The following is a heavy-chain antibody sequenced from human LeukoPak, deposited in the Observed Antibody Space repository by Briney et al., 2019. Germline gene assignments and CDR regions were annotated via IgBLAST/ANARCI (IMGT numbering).Heavy chain of an antibody. V-gene: IGHV4-34*01. CDR2: INHSGST. Sequence: PSETLSLTCAVYGGSFSGYYWSWIRQPPGKGLEWIGEINHSGSTYYNPSLKSRVTISVDTSKNQFSLKLSSVTAADTAVYYCARHVGGYEAFDYWGQGTLVTVSS. D-gene: IGHD5-12*01. CDR3: ARHVGGYEAFDY. CDR1: GGSFSGYY. J-gene: IGHJ4*02.